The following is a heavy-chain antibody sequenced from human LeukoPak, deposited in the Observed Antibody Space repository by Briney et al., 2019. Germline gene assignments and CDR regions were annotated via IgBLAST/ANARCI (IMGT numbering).Heavy chain of an antibody. D-gene: IGHD4-17*01. V-gene: IGHV3-48*01. CDR1: GFTFSSYS. J-gene: IGHJ4*02. CDR3: AREKHGDGFDY. Sequence: PGGSLRLSCAASGFTFSSYSMNWVRQAPGKGLEWVSYISSSSSTIYYADSVKGRFTISRDNAKNSLYLQMNSLRAEDTAVYYCAREKHGDGFDYWGQGTLVIVSS. CDR2: ISSSSSTI.